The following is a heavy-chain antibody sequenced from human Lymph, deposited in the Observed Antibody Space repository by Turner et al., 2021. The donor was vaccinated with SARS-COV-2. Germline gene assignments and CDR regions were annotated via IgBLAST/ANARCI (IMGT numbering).Heavy chain of an antibody. D-gene: IGHD3-3*01. CDR2: MYSSGST. J-gene: IGHJ4*02. CDR3: ARQWSGYYPTPGY. CDR1: GGSISSSNYY. V-gene: IGHV4-39*01. Sequence: QLQLQESGPGLVKPSETLSLTCTVSGGSISSSNYYWGWIRQPPGKGLEWIGGMYSSGSTYCNPSLKSRVAISVVTSKNQFSLKLSSVTAADTAVYYCARQWSGYYPTPGYWGQGTLVTVSS.